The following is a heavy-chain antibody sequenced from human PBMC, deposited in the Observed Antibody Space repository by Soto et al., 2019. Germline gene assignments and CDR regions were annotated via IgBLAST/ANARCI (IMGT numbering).Heavy chain of an antibody. CDR3: AKEGGSNHFDS. Sequence: QVQLVESGGGVVQPGGSLRLSCAASGFTFRGYGLHWVRQAPDKGLEWVAMMSYDGRTAYYVDSVKGRFSISRDNSKDTMYMQMNSLTPEDTAVYYCAKEGGSNHFDSWGHGTLVTVSS. J-gene: IGHJ4*01. D-gene: IGHD1-26*01. CDR1: GFTFRGYG. V-gene: IGHV3-30*18. CDR2: MSYDGRTA.